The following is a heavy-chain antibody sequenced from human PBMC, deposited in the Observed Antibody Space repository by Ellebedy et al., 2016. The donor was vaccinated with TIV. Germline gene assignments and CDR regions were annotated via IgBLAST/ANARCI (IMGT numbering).Heavy chain of an antibody. CDR2: TYYRSKWYN. CDR3: ARDRFGAGLSYYYYGMDV. Sequence: SQTLSLTCXISGDSVSRNSAAWNWIRQSPSRGLEWLGRTYYRSKWYNDYAVSVKSRITINPDTSKNQFSLQLNSVTPEDTAVYYCARDRFGAGLSYYYYGMDVWGQGTTVTVSS. D-gene: IGHD3-10*01. CDR1: GDSVSRNSAA. J-gene: IGHJ6*02. V-gene: IGHV6-1*01.